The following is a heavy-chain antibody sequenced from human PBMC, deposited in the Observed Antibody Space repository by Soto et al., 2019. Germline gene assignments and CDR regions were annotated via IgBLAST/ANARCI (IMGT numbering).Heavy chain of an antibody. CDR1: GVSFSGYY. D-gene: IGHD2-2*01. V-gene: IGHV4-34*01. CDR2: INHSGST. CDR3: AKSSSDWFDP. Sequence: SETLSLTCAVYGVSFSGYYWSWIRQPPGKGLEWIGEINHSGSTNYNPSLKSRVTISVDTSKNQFSLKLSSVTAADTAVYYCAKSSSDWFDPWGQGTLVTVSS. J-gene: IGHJ5*02.